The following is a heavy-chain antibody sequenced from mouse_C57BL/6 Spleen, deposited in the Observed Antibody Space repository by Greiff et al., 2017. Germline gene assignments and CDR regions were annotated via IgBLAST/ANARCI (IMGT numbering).Heavy chain of an antibody. CDR3: ARGDYGSSYAMDY. D-gene: IGHD1-1*01. CDR1: GYAFTNYL. V-gene: IGHV1-54*01. Sequence: VQLQQSVAELVRPGTSVKVSCKASGYAFTNYLIEWVKQRPGQGLEWIGVINPGSGGTNYNEKFKGKATLTADKSSSTAYMQLSSLTSEDSAVYFCARGDYGSSYAMDYWGQGTSVTVSS. J-gene: IGHJ4*01. CDR2: INPGSGGT.